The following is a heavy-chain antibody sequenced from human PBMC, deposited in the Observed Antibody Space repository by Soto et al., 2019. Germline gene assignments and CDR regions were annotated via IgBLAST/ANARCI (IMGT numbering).Heavy chain of an antibody. V-gene: IGHV3-23*01. J-gene: IGHJ3*02. CDR3: AKQGSGVVPAAHEAFDI. Sequence: PGGSLRLSCAASGFTFSSYAMSWVRQAPGKGLEWVSAISGSGGSTYYADSVKGRFTISRDNSKNTLYLQMNSLRAEDTAVYYCAKQGSGVVPAAHEAFDIWGQGTMVTVSS. CDR2: ISGSGGST. D-gene: IGHD2-2*01. CDR1: GFTFSSYA.